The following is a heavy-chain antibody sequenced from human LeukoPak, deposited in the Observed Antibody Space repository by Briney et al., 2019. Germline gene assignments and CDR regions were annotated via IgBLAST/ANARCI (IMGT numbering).Heavy chain of an antibody. Sequence: GGSLRLSCAGSGFSFSSYALSWDRQAPGKALEWVSTIGGGGENTCYADCVKGRFIISRDNSKNTFYLQMNSLRAEDTAVYYCAKVLSGSQDYWGQGTLVTVFS. J-gene: IGHJ4*02. CDR2: IGGGGENT. D-gene: IGHD1-26*01. CDR1: GFSFSSYA. CDR3: AKVLSGSQDY. V-gene: IGHV3-23*01.